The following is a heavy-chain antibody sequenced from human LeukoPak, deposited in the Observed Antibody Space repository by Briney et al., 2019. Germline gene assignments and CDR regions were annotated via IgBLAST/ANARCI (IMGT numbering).Heavy chain of an antibody. CDR1: GYTFTSYG. D-gene: IGHD3-10*01. CDR3: ARGRRYGSGSYTFDY. Sequence: ASVKVSCKASGYTFTSYGISWVRQAPGQGLEWMGWISAYNGNTNYAQKLQGRVTMTRNTSISTAYMELSSLRSEDTAVYYCARGRRYGSGSYTFDYWGQGTLVTVSS. J-gene: IGHJ4*02. V-gene: IGHV1-18*01. CDR2: ISAYNGNT.